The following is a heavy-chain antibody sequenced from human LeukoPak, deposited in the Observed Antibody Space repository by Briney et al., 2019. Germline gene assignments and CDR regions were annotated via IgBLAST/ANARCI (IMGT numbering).Heavy chain of an antibody. Sequence: ASVKVSCKAFGYTFTGHYIRWVRQAPGQGLDWLGWINPNSGGTRYAQKFQGRVTMTRDTSISTAYMDLSRLRSDDTALYSCARDYGFYSGLYFFDYWGQGTLVTVSS. CDR2: INPNSGGT. CDR1: GYTFTGHY. D-gene: IGHD1-26*01. CDR3: ARDYGFYSGLYFFDY. V-gene: IGHV1-2*02. J-gene: IGHJ4*02.